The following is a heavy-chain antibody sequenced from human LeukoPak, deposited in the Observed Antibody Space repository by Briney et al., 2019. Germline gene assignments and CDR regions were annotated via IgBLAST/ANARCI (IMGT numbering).Heavy chain of an antibody. D-gene: IGHD2-21*02. V-gene: IGHV3-48*03. J-gene: IGHJ4*02. CDR1: GFTFSSHD. CDR2: ITTSSDDT. CDR3: VRDMTARGWHAFDS. Sequence: GGSLRLSCAASGFTFSSHDMDWVRQAPGKGLEWISHITTSSDDTHYADSVKGRFIISRDNVKDSLYPQMNSLRAEDTAVYYCVRDMTARGWHAFDSWGRGTLVTVSS.